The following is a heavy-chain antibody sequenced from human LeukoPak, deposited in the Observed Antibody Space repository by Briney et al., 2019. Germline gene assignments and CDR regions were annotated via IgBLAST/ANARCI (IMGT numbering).Heavy chain of an antibody. CDR2: INHSGST. CDR3: ARYYGSGSYYNGSDWFDP. V-gene: IGHV4-34*01. J-gene: IGHJ5*02. D-gene: IGHD3-10*01. CDR1: GGSFSGYY. Sequence: SETLSLTCAVYGGSFSGYYWSWIRQPPGKGLEWVGEINHSGSTNYNPSLKSRVTISVDTSKNQFSLKLSSVTAADTAVYYCARYYGSGSYYNGSDWFDPWAREPWSPSPQ.